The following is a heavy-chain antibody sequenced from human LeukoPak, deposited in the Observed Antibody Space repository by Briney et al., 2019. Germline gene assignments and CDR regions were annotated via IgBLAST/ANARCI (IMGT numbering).Heavy chain of an antibody. V-gene: IGHV3-21*01. CDR3: AELGITMIGGV. Sequence: TGGSLRLSCAASGFTFSSYSMNWVRQAPGKGLEWVSSISSSSSYIYYADSVKGRFTISRDNAKNSLYLQMNSLRAEDTAVYYCAELGITMIGGVWGKGTTVTISS. J-gene: IGHJ6*04. D-gene: IGHD3-10*02. CDR2: ISSSSSYI. CDR1: GFTFSSYS.